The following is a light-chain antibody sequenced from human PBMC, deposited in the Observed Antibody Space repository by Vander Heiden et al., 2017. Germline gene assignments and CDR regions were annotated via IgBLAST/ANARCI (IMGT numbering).Light chain of an antibody. V-gene: IGKV1-5*03. J-gene: IGKJ4*01. CDR2: KAS. CDR3: QQYSSYPLT. Sequence: DIQMTQSPSTLSASVGDRVTITCRASQSTSSWLAWYQQKPGKAPNLLIYKASSLESGVPSRFSGSGSGTEFTLTISSLQPDDFATYYCQQYSSYPLTFGGGTKVDIK. CDR1: QSTSSW.